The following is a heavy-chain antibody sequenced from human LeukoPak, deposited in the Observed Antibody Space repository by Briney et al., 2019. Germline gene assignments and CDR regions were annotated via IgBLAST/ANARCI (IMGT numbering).Heavy chain of an antibody. CDR1: GFTFSSYA. V-gene: IGHV3-23*01. Sequence: GGSLRLSCAASGFTFSSYAMSWVRQAPGKGLEWVSAISGSGGSTYYADSVKGRFTISRDNSKNTLYLQMNSLRAEVTAVYYCASWDTAMVPFDYWGQGTLVTVSS. D-gene: IGHD5-18*01. CDR2: ISGSGGST. CDR3: ASWDTAMVPFDY. J-gene: IGHJ4*02.